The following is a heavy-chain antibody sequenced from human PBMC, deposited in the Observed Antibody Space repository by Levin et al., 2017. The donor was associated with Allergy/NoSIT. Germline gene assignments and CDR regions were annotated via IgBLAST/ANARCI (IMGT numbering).Heavy chain of an antibody. V-gene: IGHV4-34*01. CDR3: ARIMGLRNTMVRGPFYYYYGMDV. D-gene: IGHD3-10*01. J-gene: IGHJ6*02. CDR2: INHSGST. CDR1: GGSFSGYY. Sequence: SETLSLTCAVYGGSFSGYYWSWIRQPPGKGLEWIGEINHSGSTNYNPSLKSRVTISVDTSKNQFSLKLSSVTAADTAVYYCARIMGLRNTMVRGPFYYYYGMDVWGQGTTVTVSS.